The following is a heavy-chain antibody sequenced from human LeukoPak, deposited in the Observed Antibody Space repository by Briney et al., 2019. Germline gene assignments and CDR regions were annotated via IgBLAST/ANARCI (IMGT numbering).Heavy chain of an antibody. CDR3: ARLRSSSAYYGMDV. D-gene: IGHD6-6*01. CDR1: GYTFTSYA. V-gene: IGHV1-3*01. Sequence: GASVKVSCKASGYTFTSYAMHWVRQAPGQRLEWMGWINAGNGNTKYSQKFQGRVTITRDTSASTAYMELSSLRPEDTAVYYCARLRSSSAYYGMDVWGQGTTVTVSS. CDR2: INAGNGNT. J-gene: IGHJ6*02.